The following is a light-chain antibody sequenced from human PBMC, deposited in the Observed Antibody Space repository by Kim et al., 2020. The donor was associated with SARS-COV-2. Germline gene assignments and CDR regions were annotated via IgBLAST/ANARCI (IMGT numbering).Light chain of an antibody. CDR2: RND. CDR3: AARDDTLSGFL. CDR1: ISNIGSHS. J-gene: IGLJ1*01. V-gene: IGLV1-47*01. Sequence: QLVLTQPPSASGTPGQRVTISCSGSISNIGSHSVYWYQQFPGTAPKLLIYRNDQRPSGVPDRFSGSKSGTSASLAISGLRSADEADYYCAARDDTLSGFLFGGGTKVTVL.